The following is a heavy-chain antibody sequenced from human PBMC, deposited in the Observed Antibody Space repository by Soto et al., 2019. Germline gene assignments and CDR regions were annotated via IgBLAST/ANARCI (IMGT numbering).Heavy chain of an antibody. CDR2: ISSSSSTI. Sequence: HPGGSLRLSCAASGFTFSSYSMNWVRQAPGKGLEWVSYISSSSSTIYYADSVKGRFTISSDNAKNSLYLQMNSLRDEDTAVYYCARDSILSPLYYYGMDVWGQGTTVTVSS. CDR1: GFTFSSYS. V-gene: IGHV3-48*02. D-gene: IGHD3-3*02. CDR3: ARDSILSPLYYYGMDV. J-gene: IGHJ6*02.